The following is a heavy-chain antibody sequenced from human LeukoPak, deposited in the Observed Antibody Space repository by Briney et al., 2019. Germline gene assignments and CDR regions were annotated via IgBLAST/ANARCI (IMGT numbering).Heavy chain of an antibody. V-gene: IGHV3-30*03. CDR2: ISYDGSNK. CDR1: GFTFSSYG. CDR3: AGDAVGATHTEYFQH. J-gene: IGHJ1*01. Sequence: GGSLRLSCAASGFTFSSYGMHWVRQAPGKGLEWVAVISYDGSNKYYADSVKGRFIISRDNSKNTLYLQMNSLRAEDTAVYYCAGDAVGATHTEYFQHWGQGTLVTISS. D-gene: IGHD1-26*01.